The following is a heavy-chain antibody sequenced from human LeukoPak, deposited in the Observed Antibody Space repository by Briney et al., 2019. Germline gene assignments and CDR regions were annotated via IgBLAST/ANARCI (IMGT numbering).Heavy chain of an antibody. J-gene: IGHJ4*02. D-gene: IGHD3-10*01. V-gene: IGHV3-30-3*01. CDR3: ATSDYYGSERGGVSPSDH. CDR2: TSYDGSNK. CDR1: GFTFSSYA. Sequence: PGRSLRLSCAASGFTFSSYAMHWVRQAPGKGLEWVAVTSYDGSNKYYADSVKGRFTISRDNSKNTLYLQMNSLRAEDTAVYYCATSDYYGSERGGVSPSDHWGQGTLVTVSS.